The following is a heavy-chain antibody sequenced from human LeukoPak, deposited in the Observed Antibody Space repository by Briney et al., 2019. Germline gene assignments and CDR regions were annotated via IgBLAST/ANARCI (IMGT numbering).Heavy chain of an antibody. J-gene: IGHJ5*02. Sequence: GGSLRLSCAASGFTFDDYGMSWVRQAPGKGLEWVSYISSSSSSIYYSDSVKGRFTISRDTAKNSLYLQMNSLRAEDTAVYYCARGVVVVAATPPWFDPWGQGTLVTVSS. CDR3: ARGVVVVAATPPWFDP. CDR2: ISSSSSSI. V-gene: IGHV3-48*01. D-gene: IGHD2-15*01. CDR1: GFTFDDYG.